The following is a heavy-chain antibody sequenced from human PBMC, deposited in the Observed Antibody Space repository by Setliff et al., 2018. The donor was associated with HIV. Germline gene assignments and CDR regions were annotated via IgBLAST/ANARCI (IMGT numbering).Heavy chain of an antibody. CDR1: GDSIRSGSYY. J-gene: IGHJ4*02. Sequence: SENLSLTCTVSGDSIRSGSYYWSWIRQPAGKGLEWLGRMYTSGGTNYNPSLKSRVTIAVDRSKNQFSLRLSTATAADTAVYYCASSLYSSSSFDYWGQGMLVTVSS. CDR3: ASSLYSSSSFDY. CDR2: MYTSGGT. V-gene: IGHV4-61*02. D-gene: IGHD6-6*01.